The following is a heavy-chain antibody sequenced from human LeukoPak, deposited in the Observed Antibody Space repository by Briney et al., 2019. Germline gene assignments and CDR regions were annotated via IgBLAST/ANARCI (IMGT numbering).Heavy chain of an antibody. CDR3: ARGARATARYYYGSGSYRFDP. Sequence: GGSLRLSCAASGFTFSSYAMHWVRQAPGKGLEWVAVISYDGSNKYYADSVKGRFTISRDNSKNTLYLQMNSLRAEDTAVYYCARGARATARYYYGSGSYRFDPWGQGTLVTVSS. CDR1: GFTFSSYA. V-gene: IGHV3-30-3*01. J-gene: IGHJ5*02. D-gene: IGHD3-10*01. CDR2: ISYDGSNK.